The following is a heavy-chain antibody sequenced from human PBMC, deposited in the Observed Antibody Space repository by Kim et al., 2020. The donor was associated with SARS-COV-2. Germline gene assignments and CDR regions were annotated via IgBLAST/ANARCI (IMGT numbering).Heavy chain of an antibody. J-gene: IGHJ5*02. D-gene: IGHD2-21*01. V-gene: IGHV3-30*01. CDR3: ARGVGVVIAVNFRTWFDP. Sequence: GRFTISRDNSKNTLYLQRNSLGAEETAVYYCARGVGVVIAVNFRTWFDPWGQGTLVTVSS.